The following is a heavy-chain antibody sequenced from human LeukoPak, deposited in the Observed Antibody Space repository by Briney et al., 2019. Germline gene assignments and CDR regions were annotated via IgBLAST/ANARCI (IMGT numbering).Heavy chain of an antibody. J-gene: IGHJ4*02. CDR1: GDSISSSNCY. Sequence: SETLSLTCTVSGDSISSSNCYWGWIRQPPGKGLEWIGSIYFSGGTYYNASLKSRVTISVDTSKNQFSLKLSSVTAADTAVYYCARLVTMVRGSVDYWGQGTLVTVSS. CDR3: ARLVTMVRGSVDY. V-gene: IGHV4-39*07. CDR2: IYFSGGT. D-gene: IGHD3-10*01.